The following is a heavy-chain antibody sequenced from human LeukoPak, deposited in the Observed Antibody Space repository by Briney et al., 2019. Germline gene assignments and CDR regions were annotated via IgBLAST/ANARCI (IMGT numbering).Heavy chain of an antibody. D-gene: IGHD3/OR15-3a*01. CDR1: GFTVSRNY. Sequence: GGSLRLSCAAAGFTVSRNYMSWARLAPGKGLEWVAIITSAGATHYATSVKARFIISRDDSKNTMYLQMNSLRVEDTAVYYCATRGLSGYYYGMDVWGQGTTVTVSS. J-gene: IGHJ6*02. V-gene: IGHV3-66*01. CDR2: ITSAGAT. CDR3: ATRGLSGYYYGMDV.